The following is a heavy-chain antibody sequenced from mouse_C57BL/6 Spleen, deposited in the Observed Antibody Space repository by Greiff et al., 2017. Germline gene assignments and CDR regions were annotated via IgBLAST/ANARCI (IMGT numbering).Heavy chain of an antibody. CDR2: ISSGGSYT. CDR3: ARHDSNYPAWFAY. J-gene: IGHJ3*01. CDR1: GFTFSSYG. V-gene: IGHV5-6*01. D-gene: IGHD2-5*01. Sequence: EVMLVESGGDLVKPGGSLKLSCAASGFTFSSYGMSWVRQTPDKRLEWVATISSGGSYTYYPDSVKGRFTISRDNANNTLYLQMSSLKSEDTAMYYCARHDSNYPAWFAYWGQGTLGTVSA.